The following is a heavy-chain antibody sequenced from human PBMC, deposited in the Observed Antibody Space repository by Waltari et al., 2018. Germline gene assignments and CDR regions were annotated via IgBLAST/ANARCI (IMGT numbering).Heavy chain of an antibody. Sequence: QLQLQESGPGLVKPSETLSLTCTVSGGSISSSSYFWGWIRQPPGKGLDWIGSIYYTGNTYYYNPSLKSRVTISVDTSKNQFSLKLSSVTAADTAVYYCARHSWTNHWYFDLWGRGTLVTVSS. V-gene: IGHV4-39*01. J-gene: IGHJ2*01. CDR2: IYYTGNTY. CDR3: ARHSWTNHWYFDL. D-gene: IGHD3-3*01. CDR1: GGSISSSSYF.